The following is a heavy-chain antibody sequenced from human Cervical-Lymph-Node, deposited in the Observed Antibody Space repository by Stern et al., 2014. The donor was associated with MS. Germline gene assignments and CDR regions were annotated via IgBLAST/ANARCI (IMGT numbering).Heavy chain of an antibody. V-gene: IGHV3-11*01. Sequence: VHLVESGGGLVKPGGSLRLTCTASGSNFTDYYINWIRQAPGKGLEWVSYISSSGTTMFYADSVKGRFTISRDNAKNSVSLEMNSLRAEDTAVYYCSTFVVYWGQGTLVTVSS. CDR2: ISSSGTTM. CDR3: STFVVY. J-gene: IGHJ4*02. CDR1: GSNFTDYY.